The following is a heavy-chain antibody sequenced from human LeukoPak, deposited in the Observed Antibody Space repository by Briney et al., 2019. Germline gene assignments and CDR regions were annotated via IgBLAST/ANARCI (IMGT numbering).Heavy chain of an antibody. Sequence: PSETLSLTCTVSGGSISGYYWSWIRQPPGKGLEWVGYIYHSGSTNYNPSLKSRVTISVDTSKNQFSLKLSSVTAADTAVYYCARLSGMVRGVIFDYWGQGTLVTVSS. D-gene: IGHD3-10*01. J-gene: IGHJ4*02. CDR3: ARLSGMVRGVIFDY. CDR2: IYHSGST. V-gene: IGHV4-59*01. CDR1: GGSISGYY.